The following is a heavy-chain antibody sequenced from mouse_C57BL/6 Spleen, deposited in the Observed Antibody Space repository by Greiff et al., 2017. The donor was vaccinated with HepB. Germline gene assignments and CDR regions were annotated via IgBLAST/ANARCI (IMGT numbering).Heavy chain of an antibody. Sequence: EVQLQQSGPELVKPGASVKIPCKASGYTFTDYNMDWVKQSHGKSLEWIGDINPNNGGTIYNQKFKGKATFTVDKSASTAYMELRSLTSEDTAVYYCSRLDSSVSGAMDYWGQGTSVTVSS. D-gene: IGHD3-2*02. V-gene: IGHV1-18*01. CDR1: GYTFTDYN. CDR3: SRLDSSVSGAMDY. J-gene: IGHJ4*01. CDR2: INPNNGGT.